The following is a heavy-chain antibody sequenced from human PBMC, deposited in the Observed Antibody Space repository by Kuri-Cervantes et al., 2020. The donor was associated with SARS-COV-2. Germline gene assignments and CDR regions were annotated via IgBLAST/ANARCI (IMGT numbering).Heavy chain of an antibody. J-gene: IGHJ4*02. CDR1: GGSISSDY. D-gene: IGHD3-9*01. CDR3: AREYYDILTGHQLFDY. CDR2: IYTSGST. Sequence: ESLKISCTVSGGSISSDYWSWIRQPAGEGLEWIGRIYTSGSTNYNPSLKSRVTMSVDTSKNQFSLKLSSVTAADTAVYYCAREYYDILTGHQLFDYWGQGTLVTVS. V-gene: IGHV4-4*07.